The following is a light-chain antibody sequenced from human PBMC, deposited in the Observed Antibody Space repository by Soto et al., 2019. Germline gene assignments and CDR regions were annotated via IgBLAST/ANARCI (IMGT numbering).Light chain of an antibody. CDR1: SSNIGSNI. CDR3: AAWDDSLNSVV. V-gene: IGLV1-44*01. J-gene: IGLJ2*01. CDR2: GNS. Sequence: QSVLTQPPSASGTPGQRVTISCSGSSSNIGSNIVSWYQQLPGTAPKLLIYGNSQRPSGVPDRFSGSKSGTSASLAISGLQSEDEADYYCAAWDDSLNSVVFGGGTKLTVL.